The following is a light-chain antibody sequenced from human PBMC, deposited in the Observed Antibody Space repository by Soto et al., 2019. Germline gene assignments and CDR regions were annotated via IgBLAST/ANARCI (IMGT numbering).Light chain of an antibody. CDR1: RSNVGGYNY. Sequence: QSALTQPASVSGSPGQSITIACTGTRSNVGGYNYVSWYQQHPGKVPKLMIYEVSNRPSGVSNRFSGSKSGNTASLTISGLQAEDEADYYCSSYTSTSTVVVCGGTKLTVL. V-gene: IGLV2-14*01. J-gene: IGLJ2*01. CDR3: SSYTSTSTVV. CDR2: EVS.